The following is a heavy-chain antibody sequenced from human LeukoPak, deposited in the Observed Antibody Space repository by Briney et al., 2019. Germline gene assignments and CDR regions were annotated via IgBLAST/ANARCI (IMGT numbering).Heavy chain of an antibody. Sequence: SVKVSCEAPGGTFSSYTISWVRQAPGQGLEWMGRIIPILGIANYAQKFQGRVTITADKSTSTAYMELSSLRSEDTAVYYCASRYSGYGRSPANEFDYWGQGTLVTVSS. CDR1: GGTFSSYT. CDR2: IIPILGIA. D-gene: IGHD5-12*01. J-gene: IGHJ4*02. V-gene: IGHV1-69*02. CDR3: ASRYSGYGRSPANEFDY.